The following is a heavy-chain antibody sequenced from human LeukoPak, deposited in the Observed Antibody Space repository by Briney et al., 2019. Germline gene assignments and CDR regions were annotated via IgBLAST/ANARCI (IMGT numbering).Heavy chain of an antibody. Sequence: GGYLRLSCAASGFTFSSYSMNWVRQAPGKGLEWFSSISSSSSYIYYADSVKGRFTISRDNAKNSLYLQMNSLRAEDTAVYYCAREGIGLRLIARSVYGMDVWGQGTTVTVSS. J-gene: IGHJ6*02. V-gene: IGHV3-21*01. CDR2: ISSSSSYI. D-gene: IGHD3-16*01. CDR1: GFTFSSYS. CDR3: AREGIGLRLIARSVYGMDV.